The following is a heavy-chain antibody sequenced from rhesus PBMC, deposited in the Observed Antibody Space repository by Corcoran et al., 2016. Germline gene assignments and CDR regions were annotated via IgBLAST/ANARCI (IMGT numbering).Heavy chain of an antibody. Sequence: EVQLVETGGGMVQPGGSLKVSCEASGFTFSSYGMSWVRQAPGKGLEWVSGINSEGGRTYYADSVKGRFTISRDNSKNMLSLQMNSLRVEDTAVYYCATLDYYFDYWGQGVLVTVSS. V-gene: IGHV3S5*01. CDR1: GFTFSSYG. J-gene: IGHJ4*01. CDR3: ATLDYYFDY. CDR2: INSEGGRT.